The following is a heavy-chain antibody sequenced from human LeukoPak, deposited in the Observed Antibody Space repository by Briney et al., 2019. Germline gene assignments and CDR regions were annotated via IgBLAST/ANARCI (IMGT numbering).Heavy chain of an antibody. J-gene: IGHJ4*02. CDR3: AKVGYDILSGTD. CDR1: GFTFSSYA. D-gene: IGHD3-9*01. Sequence: AGSLRLSCAASGFTFSSYAMSWVRQAPGKGLEWVSAISGSGGSTYYADSVKGRFTISRDNSKNTLYLQMNSLRAEDTAVYYCAKVGYDILSGTDWGQGTLVTVSS. V-gene: IGHV3-23*01. CDR2: ISGSGGST.